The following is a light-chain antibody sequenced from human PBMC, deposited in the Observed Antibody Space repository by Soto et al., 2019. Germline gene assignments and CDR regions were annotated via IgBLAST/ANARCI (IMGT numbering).Light chain of an antibody. CDR3: QQSHSPPFT. J-gene: IGKJ3*01. Sequence: DIQMTQSPSSLSASVGDRVSITCRASQSIDIYVNWYQQKPGKAPKALIYKSSSLQSGGPSRFSGSGSGTDFTLTISSLQPEDSASYYCQQSHSPPFTLGPGTKVDIK. V-gene: IGKV1-39*01. CDR2: KSS. CDR1: QSIDIY.